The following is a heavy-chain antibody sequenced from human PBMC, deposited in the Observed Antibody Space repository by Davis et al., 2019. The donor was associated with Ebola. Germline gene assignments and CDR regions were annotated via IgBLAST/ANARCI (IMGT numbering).Heavy chain of an antibody. V-gene: IGHV3-48*02. J-gene: IGHJ4*02. D-gene: IGHD3-16*02. CDR2: ISSSSTTK. CDR3: ARDYDYIWGSYRTPQFDY. Sequence: GESLKISCAASGFTFSSYSMNWVRQAPGRGLEWVSYISSSSTTKYYADSVKGRFTISRDNAKNSLYLQMNSLRDEDTAVYYCARDYDYIWGSYRTPQFDYWGQGTLVTVSS. CDR1: GFTFSSYS.